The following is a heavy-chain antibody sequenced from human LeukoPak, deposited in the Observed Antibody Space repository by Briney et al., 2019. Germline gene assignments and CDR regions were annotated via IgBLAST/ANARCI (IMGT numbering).Heavy chain of an antibody. J-gene: IGHJ5*02. CDR3: ARGDPHADL. V-gene: IGHV3-74*01. CDR2: INTVGDKS. CDR1: GFSFSSNW. Sequence: GGSLRLSCAASGFSFSSNWMHWVRQSPREGLVWVSRINTVGDKSNYVDSVKGRFTISRDNAGPSLSLQMNSLRVEDTGVYYCARGDPHADLWGQGTLVTVSS.